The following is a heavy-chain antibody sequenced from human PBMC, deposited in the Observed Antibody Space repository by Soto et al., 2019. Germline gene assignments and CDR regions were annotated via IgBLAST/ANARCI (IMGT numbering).Heavy chain of an antibody. CDR3: ARLEILRYFDWSLDAFDI. Sequence: SETLSLTCTVSGGSIRSSSCYWGWIRQPPGKGLEWIGSIYYSGSTYYNPSLKSRVTISVDTSKNQFSLKLSSVTAADTAVYYCARLEILRYFDWSLDAFDIWGQGTMVTVSS. CDR2: IYYSGST. D-gene: IGHD3-9*01. V-gene: IGHV4-39*01. J-gene: IGHJ3*02. CDR1: GGSIRSSSCY.